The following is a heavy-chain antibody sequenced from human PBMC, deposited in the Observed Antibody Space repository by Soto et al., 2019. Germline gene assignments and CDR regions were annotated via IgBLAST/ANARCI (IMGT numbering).Heavy chain of an antibody. D-gene: IGHD3-10*01. CDR1: GFTFSSYA. V-gene: IGHV3-23*01. CDR3: MRPAPRGRHYFYFGMAV. Sequence: EVQLLESGGGLVQPGGSLRLSCAASGFTFSSYAMSWVRQAPGKGLEWVSGISSSGGSTYYADSVKGRFTIYRDNSKTTLFLRMNRPRVEDTAVYYCMRPAPRGRHYFYFGMAVWGQGTTVTVSS. J-gene: IGHJ6*02. CDR2: ISSSGGST.